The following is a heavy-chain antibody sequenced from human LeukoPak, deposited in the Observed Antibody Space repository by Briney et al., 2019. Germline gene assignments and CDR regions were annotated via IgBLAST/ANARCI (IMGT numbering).Heavy chain of an antibody. D-gene: IGHD1-26*01. CDR1: GFTFSSYW. CDR2: INSDGSST. Sequence: PGGSLRLSCAASGFTFSSYWMHWVRQAPGKGLVWVSRINSDGSSTSYAYAVKGRCTISSNNNKNTVYLKMNSLRAEDTAVYYCARVDSESYDYWGQGTLVTVSS. CDR3: ARVDSESYDY. J-gene: IGHJ4*02. V-gene: IGHV3-74*01.